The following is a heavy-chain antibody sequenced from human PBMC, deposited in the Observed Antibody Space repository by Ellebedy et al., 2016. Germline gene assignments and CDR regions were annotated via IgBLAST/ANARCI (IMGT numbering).Heavy chain of an antibody. J-gene: IGHJ6*02. CDR2: ISYGGGSVK. CDR1: GFTFSTYG. D-gene: IGHD3-9*01. CDR3: AREDRVYYDILTGYWRGGMDV. Sequence: GGSLRLXCAASGFTFSTYGMHWVRQAPGKGLEWVAIISYGGGSVKYYADSVKGRFTISRDNSKNTLYLQMNSLRGEDTAVYYCAREDRVYYDILTGYWRGGMDVWGQGTTVTVSS. V-gene: IGHV3-30*03.